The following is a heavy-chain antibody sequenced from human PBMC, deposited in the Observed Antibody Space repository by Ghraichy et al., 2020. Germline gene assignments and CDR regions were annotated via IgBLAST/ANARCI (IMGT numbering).Heavy chain of an antibody. J-gene: IGHJ4*02. CDR1: GGSVSSGSYY. V-gene: IGHV4-61*01. Sequence: SETLSLTCTVSGGSVSSGSYYWSWIRQPPGKGLEWIGYIYYSGSINYNPSLKSRVTISVDTSKNQFSLKLSSVTAADTAVYYCASSNYDFWSGYKYYFDYCGQGTLVTVSS. D-gene: IGHD3-3*01. CDR2: IYYSGSI. CDR3: ASSNYDFWSGYKYYFDY.